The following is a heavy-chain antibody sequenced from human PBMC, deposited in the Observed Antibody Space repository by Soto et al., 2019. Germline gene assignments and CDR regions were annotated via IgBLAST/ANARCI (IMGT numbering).Heavy chain of an antibody. J-gene: IGHJ4*02. V-gene: IGHV4-31*03. D-gene: IGHD2-2*01. CDR3: ARGPGAMAKIDY. CDR1: GGSISSGGYY. CDR2: IYYSGST. Sequence: QVQLQESGPGLVKPSQTLSLTCTVSGGSISSGGYYWSWIRQHPGKGLEWIGYIYYSGSTYYNPSRKSRVTISGDTSKNQFSLKLSSVTAADTAVYSCARGPGAMAKIDYWGQGTLVTVSS.